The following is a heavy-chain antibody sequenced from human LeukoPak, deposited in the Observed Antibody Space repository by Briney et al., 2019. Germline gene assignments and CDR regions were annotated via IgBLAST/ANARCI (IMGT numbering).Heavy chain of an antibody. Sequence: SETLSLTCTVSGGSISSGSYYWSWIRQPAGKGLEWIGRIYTSGSTNYNPSLKSRVTISVDTSKNQFSLKLSSVTAADTAVYYCARDGMVLRDYYYYYYMDVWGKGTTVTISS. CDR3: ARDGMVLRDYYYYYYMDV. J-gene: IGHJ6*03. V-gene: IGHV4-61*02. D-gene: IGHD4/OR15-4a*01. CDR2: IYTSGST. CDR1: GGSISSGSYY.